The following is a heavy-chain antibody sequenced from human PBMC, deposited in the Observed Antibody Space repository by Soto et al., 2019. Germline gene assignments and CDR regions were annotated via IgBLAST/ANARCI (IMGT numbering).Heavy chain of an antibody. CDR3: ARGLWRDYGSGSYYISYFDY. J-gene: IGHJ4*02. V-gene: IGHV4-34*01. Sequence: SETLSLTCAVYGGSFSGYYWSWIRQPPGKGLEWIGEINHSGSTNYNPYLKSRVTISVDRSKNQFSLKLSSVTAADTAVYYCARGLWRDYGSGSYYISYFDYWGQGTLVTVSS. D-gene: IGHD3-10*01. CDR2: INHSGST. CDR1: GGSFSGYY.